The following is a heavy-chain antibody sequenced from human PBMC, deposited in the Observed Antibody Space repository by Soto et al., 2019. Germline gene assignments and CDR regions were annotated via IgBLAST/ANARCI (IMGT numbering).Heavy chain of an antibody. CDR3: AKVAGYCTNGVCENDAFDI. D-gene: IGHD2-8*01. J-gene: IGHJ3*02. V-gene: IGHV3-23*01. CDR1: GFTFSSYA. CDR2: ISGSGGST. Sequence: GGSLRLSCAASGFTFSSYAMSWVRQAPGKGLEWVSAISGSGGSTNYADSGKGRFTISRDNSNNTLYLQMNSLRAEDTAVYYCAKVAGYCTNGVCENDAFDIWGQGTMVTVSS.